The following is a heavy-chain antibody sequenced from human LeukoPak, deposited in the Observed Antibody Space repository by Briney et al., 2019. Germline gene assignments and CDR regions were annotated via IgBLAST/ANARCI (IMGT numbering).Heavy chain of an antibody. CDR2: ITGSGGIT. D-gene: IGHD3-9*01. V-gene: IGHV3-23*01. CDR1: GFTFSNYA. J-gene: IGHJ4*02. CDR3: AKWGDYDVLTGYYVSDY. Sequence: GGSLRLSCAASGFTFSNYAMSWVRQAPGKGLEWVSAITGSGGITYYADSVKGRLTISRDNSKNTVFLQMNSLRAEDTAVYYCAKWGDYDVLTGYYVSDYWGQGTLVTVSS.